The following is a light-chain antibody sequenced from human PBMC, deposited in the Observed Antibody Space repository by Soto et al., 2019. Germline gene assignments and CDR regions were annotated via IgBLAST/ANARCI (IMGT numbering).Light chain of an antibody. CDR2: GAS. J-gene: IGKJ1*01. CDR1: QSVSSSY. V-gene: IGKV3-20*01. Sequence: EIVLTQSPGTLSLSPGERATLSCRASQSVSSSYLAWYQQKPGQAPRLLIYGASSRATGIPDRFSGSGSGTDFTLTISRLEPEDFAVYYCQKYSSSPWTFGQGTQVEIK. CDR3: QKYSSSPWT.